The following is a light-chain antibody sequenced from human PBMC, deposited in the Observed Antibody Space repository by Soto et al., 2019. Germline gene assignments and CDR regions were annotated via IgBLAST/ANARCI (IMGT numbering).Light chain of an antibody. V-gene: IGKV1-39*01. CDR2: ASS. CDR1: QSVSNH. CDR3: QQSHSNIQDLT. Sequence: DIQVTQSPSSLSASVGDRVTITCRASQSVSNHLNWYQQKPGKAPKLLIYASSSLQSGVPSRFSGSGSGTDFTLTISSLQPEDFATYYCQQSHSNIQDLTFGGGTKVEIK. J-gene: IGKJ4*01.